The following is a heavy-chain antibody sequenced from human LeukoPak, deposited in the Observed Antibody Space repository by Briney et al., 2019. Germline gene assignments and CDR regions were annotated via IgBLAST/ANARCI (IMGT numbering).Heavy chain of an antibody. D-gene: IGHD3-10*01. CDR2: IYYSGST. CDR1: GGSISSYY. CDR3: ARQTRWFGDYYFDY. J-gene: IGHJ4*02. Sequence: PSETLSLTCTVSGGSISSYYWSWIRQPPGKGLEWIGYIYYSGSTNYNPSLKSRVTISVDTSKNQFSLKLSSATAADTAVYYCARQTRWFGDYYFDYWGQGTLVTVSS. V-gene: IGHV4-59*08.